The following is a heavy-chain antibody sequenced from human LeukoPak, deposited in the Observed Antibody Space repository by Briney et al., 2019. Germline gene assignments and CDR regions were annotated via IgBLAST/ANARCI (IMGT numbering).Heavy chain of an antibody. CDR1: GYTLTELS. J-gene: IGHJ4*02. V-gene: IGHV1-24*01. CDR2: FDPEDGET. D-gene: IGHD2/OR15-2a*01. CDR3: ATASMSKIPDFDY. Sequence: GASVKVSCKVSGYTLTELSIHWVRQAPGKGLEWMGGFDPEDGETIYAQKFQGRVTMTEDTSTDTAYMELSSLRSEDTAVYYCATASMSKIPDFDYWGQGTLVTVSS.